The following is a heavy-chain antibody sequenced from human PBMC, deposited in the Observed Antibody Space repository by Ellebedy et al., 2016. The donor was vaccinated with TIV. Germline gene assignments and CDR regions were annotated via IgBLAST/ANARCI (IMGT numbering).Heavy chain of an antibody. V-gene: IGHV3-66*01. CDR1: GIIVSDYF. J-gene: IGHJ5*02. D-gene: IGHD2-21*01. Sequence: GGSLKISCEASGIIVSDYFMNWVRQAPGKGLEWVSVLYPDAKTNYTDSVNGRFIVSRDSSKNTLYLQMNSLTAEETAVYYCARDPGGGGDFGDNWFDPWGQGTLVTVSS. CDR3: ARDPGGGGDFGDNWFDP. CDR2: LYPDAKT.